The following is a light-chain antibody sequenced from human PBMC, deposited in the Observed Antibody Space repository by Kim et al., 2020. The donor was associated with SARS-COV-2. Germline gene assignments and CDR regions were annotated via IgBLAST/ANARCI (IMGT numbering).Light chain of an antibody. J-gene: IGKJ1*01. CDR2: GAS. Sequence: EIVLTQSPDTLSLSPGERATLTCRASQSISSNYLAWYQQKPGQTPRLLIYGASSRATGIPDRFSGSGSGTDFTLTISRLEPEDFAVYYCQHYASSPRTFGQETKVEIK. V-gene: IGKV3-20*01. CDR1: QSISSNY. CDR3: QHYASSPRT.